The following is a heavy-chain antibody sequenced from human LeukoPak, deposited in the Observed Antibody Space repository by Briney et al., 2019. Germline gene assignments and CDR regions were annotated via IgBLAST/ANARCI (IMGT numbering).Heavy chain of an antibody. CDR2: ISYDGSNT. Sequence: GGSLRLSCAASGFTFSSYGMHWVRQAPGKGLEWVAVISYDGSNTYYADSVKGRFTISRDNSKNMLYLQMNSLRAEDTAVYYCASSPHTAMGYYFDYWGQGTLVTGSS. CDR3: ASSPHTAMGYYFDY. J-gene: IGHJ4*02. D-gene: IGHD5-18*01. CDR1: GFTFSSYG. V-gene: IGHV3-30*03.